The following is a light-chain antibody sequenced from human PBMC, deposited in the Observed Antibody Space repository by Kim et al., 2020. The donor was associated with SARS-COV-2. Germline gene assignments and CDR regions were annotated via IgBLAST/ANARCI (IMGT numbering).Light chain of an antibody. CDR2: NDG. CDR3: QVWDGSSDDPYV. CDR1: NIGSKS. V-gene: IGLV3-21*02. Sequence: PGQTARIICGGNNIGSKSVHWYQQKPGQAPVLVMYNDGDRPSGIPERFSGSNSGNTATLTISRVEAGDEADYYCQVWDGSSDDPYVFGTGTKVTVL. J-gene: IGLJ1*01.